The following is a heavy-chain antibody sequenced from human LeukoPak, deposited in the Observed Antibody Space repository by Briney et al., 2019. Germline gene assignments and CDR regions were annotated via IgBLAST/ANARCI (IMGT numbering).Heavy chain of an antibody. J-gene: IGHJ3*02. CDR3: ARSTDSVYAFDI. D-gene: IGHD5/OR15-5a*01. Sequence: GESLMISCKASGYSSTSYWSGLVRPMPGKGLDGMGIIYPGDSDTRYSPSFQGQVTISADKSISTAYLQWSSLKASDTAIYYCARSTDSVYAFDIWGQGTMVIVSS. CDR2: IYPGDSDT. CDR1: GYSSTSYW. V-gene: IGHV5-51*01.